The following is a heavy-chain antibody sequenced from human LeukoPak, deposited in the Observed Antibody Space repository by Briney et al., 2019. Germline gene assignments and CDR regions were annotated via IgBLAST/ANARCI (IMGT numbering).Heavy chain of an antibody. J-gene: IGHJ6*02. CDR3: ARDPYSSTWSYGMDV. CDR1: GFPLTSYA. D-gene: IGHD6-6*01. Sequence: GGSLRLSCAASGFPLTSYAMTWVRQAPGKGLQWVSTISVSGDSTYYADSVKGRFTISRDSSKSTLYLQMNSLRDEDTAVYYCARDPYSSTWSYGMDVWGQGTTVTVSS. CDR2: ISVSGDST. V-gene: IGHV3-23*01.